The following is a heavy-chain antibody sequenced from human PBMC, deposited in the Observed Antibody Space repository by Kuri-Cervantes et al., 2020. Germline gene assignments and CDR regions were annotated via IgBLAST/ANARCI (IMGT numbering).Heavy chain of an antibody. J-gene: IGHJ3*02. CDR3: ATPPSGGETWAFDI. CDR2: ISGNGKAI. CDR1: GFTFSSYE. D-gene: IGHD3-10*01. V-gene: IGHV3-48*03. Sequence: GGSLRLSCAASGFTFSSYEMNWVRQAPGKGLEWVSYISGNGKAIHYAGSVKGRFTISRDNSKNSLYLQMNSLSAEDTALYYCATPPSGGETWAFDIWGQGTMVTVSS.